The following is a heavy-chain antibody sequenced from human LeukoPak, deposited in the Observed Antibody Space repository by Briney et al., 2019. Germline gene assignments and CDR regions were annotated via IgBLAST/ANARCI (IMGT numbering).Heavy chain of an antibody. D-gene: IGHD3-22*01. CDR1: GGYISSYY. Sequence: SETLSLTCSVSGGYISSYYWSWIRQPPGKGLEWIGYIYYSGSTNYNPSLKSRVTMSVDTSKNQFSLKLSSATAADTAVYYCARDLRYDSSGWAFDYWGQGTLVTVSS. CDR2: IYYSGST. J-gene: IGHJ4*02. V-gene: IGHV4-59*01. CDR3: ARDLRYDSSGWAFDY.